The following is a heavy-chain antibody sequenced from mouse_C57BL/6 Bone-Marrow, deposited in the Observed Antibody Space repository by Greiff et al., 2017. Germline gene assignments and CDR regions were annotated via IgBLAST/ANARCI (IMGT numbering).Heavy chain of an antibody. CDR2: ISSGGSYT. Sequence: EVKLVESGGDLVKPGGSLKLSCAASGFTFSSYGMSWVRQTPDKRLEWVATISSGGSYTYYPDSVKGRFTISRDNAKNTLYLQMSSLKSEDTAMYYCARSTIYYYAMDYRGQGTSVTVSS. D-gene: IGHD2-1*01. V-gene: IGHV5-6*01. CDR1: GFTFSSYG. CDR3: ARSTIYYYAMDY. J-gene: IGHJ4*01.